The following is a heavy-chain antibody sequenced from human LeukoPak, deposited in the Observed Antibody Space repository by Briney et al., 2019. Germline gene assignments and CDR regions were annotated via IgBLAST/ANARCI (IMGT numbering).Heavy chain of an antibody. CDR3: AKESQLSYSGTFYIDC. CDR2: IRYDGSNK. J-gene: IGHJ4*02. V-gene: IGHV3-30*02. CDR1: GFTFSGYG. D-gene: IGHD1-26*01. Sequence: GGSLRLSCAASGFTFSGYGTYWVRQAPGKGLEWVAFIRYDGSNKYYADSVKGRFTISRDNSKNTLYLQMNSLRAEDTAVYYCAKESQLSYSGTFYIDCWGQGTLVTVSS.